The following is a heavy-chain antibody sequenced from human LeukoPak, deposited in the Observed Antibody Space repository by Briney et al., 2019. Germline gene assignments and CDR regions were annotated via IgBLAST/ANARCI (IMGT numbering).Heavy chain of an antibody. CDR1: GGSIRNGKW. V-gene: IGHV4-4*02. Sequence: PSETLSLTCVVTGGSIRNGKWWSWVRQPPGKGLEWIGEIIYSGSTHYNPSLKSRVTISLDESKNQFSLKSNSVTAADTAEYYCATYGDFPYCFYYWGQGTLVTVSS. CDR3: ATYGDFPYCFYY. J-gene: IGHJ4*02. CDR2: IIYSGST. D-gene: IGHD2-21*02.